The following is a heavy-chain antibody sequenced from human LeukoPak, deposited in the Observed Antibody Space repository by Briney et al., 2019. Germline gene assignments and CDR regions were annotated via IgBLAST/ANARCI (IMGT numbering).Heavy chain of an antibody. CDR2: IYYSGST. CDR1: GGSISSYY. V-gene: IGHV4-59*01. J-gene: IGHJ4*02. Sequence: SETLSLTCTVSGGSISSYYWSWIRQPPGKGLEWIGYIYYSGSTNYNPSLKSRVTISVDTSKNQFSLKLSSVTAADTAVYYCARFHSGSYTRDCWGQGTLVTVSS. CDR3: ARFHSGSYTRDC. D-gene: IGHD1-26*01.